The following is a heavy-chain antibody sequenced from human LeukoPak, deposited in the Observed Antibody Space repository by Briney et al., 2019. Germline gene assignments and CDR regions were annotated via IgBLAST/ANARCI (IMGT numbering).Heavy chain of an antibody. CDR2: IYSGGST. D-gene: IGHD3-3*01. V-gene: IGHV3-53*04. CDR3: ASGIFPPSPAGMDV. Sequence: PGGSLRLSCAASGFTVSSDYMSWVRQAPGKGLEWVSVIYSGGSTYYADSVKGRFTISRHNSKNTLYLQMNSLRAEDTAVYYCASGIFPPSPAGMDVWGQGTTVTVSS. CDR1: GFTVSSDY. J-gene: IGHJ6*02.